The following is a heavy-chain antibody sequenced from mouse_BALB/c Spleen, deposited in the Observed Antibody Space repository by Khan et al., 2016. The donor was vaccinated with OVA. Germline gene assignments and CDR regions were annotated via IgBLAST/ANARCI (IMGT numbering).Heavy chain of an antibody. V-gene: IGHV6-6*02. CDR3: WILL. CDR1: GFTFSNYW. Sequence: EVKLEESGGGLVQPGGSMKLSCVASGFTFSNYWMNWVRQSPGQGLEWVAEIRLKSDDYVTHYAESVKGRFTISRDDSKSILYLQMNNLRAEDTGIYFCWILLWGQGTTLTVSS. CDR2: IRLKSDDYVT. J-gene: IGHJ2*01.